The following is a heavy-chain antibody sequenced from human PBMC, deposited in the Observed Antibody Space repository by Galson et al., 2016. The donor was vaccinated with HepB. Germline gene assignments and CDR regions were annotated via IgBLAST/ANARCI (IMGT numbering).Heavy chain of an antibody. V-gene: IGHV3-11*01. J-gene: IGHJ6*02. CDR1: GFTFIDYY. D-gene: IGHD3-3*01. CDR2: VSSSGSTT. Sequence: SLRLSCAASGFTFIDYYMSWIRQAPGKGLEWVSYVSSSGSTTYYADSVKGRFTISRDNAKNSLYLQMNSLRAEDTAVYYCARDDFWSAQGSNYYYGMDVWGQGTTVTVSS. CDR3: ARDDFWSAQGSNYYYGMDV.